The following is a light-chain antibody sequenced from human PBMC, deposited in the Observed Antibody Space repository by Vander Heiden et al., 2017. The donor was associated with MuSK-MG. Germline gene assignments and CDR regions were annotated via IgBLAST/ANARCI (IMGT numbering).Light chain of an antibody. CDR2: GKN. V-gene: IGLV3-19*01. Sequence: SSELTQDPAVSVALGQTVRITCQGDSLTSYYASWYQQKPGQAPLLVIYGKNNRPSGIPDRFSGSSSGNTASLTITGAQAEDEADYYCNSRDSSGNHLDVVFGGGTKLTVL. CDR3: NSRDSSGNHLDVV. CDR1: SLTSYY. J-gene: IGLJ2*01.